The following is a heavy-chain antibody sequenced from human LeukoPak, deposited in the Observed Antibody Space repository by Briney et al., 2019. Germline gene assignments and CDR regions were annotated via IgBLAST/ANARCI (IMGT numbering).Heavy chain of an antibody. V-gene: IGHV3-23*01. CDR3: AKDYYGSGNLPADV. CDR1: GFTFSSYA. Sequence: PGGSLRLSCAASGFTFSSYAMSWVRQAPGKGLECVSAISGSGGSTYYADSVKGRFTISRDNSKNTLYLQMNSLRAEDTAVYYCAKDYYGSGNLPADVWGKGTTVTVSS. J-gene: IGHJ6*04. D-gene: IGHD3-10*01. CDR2: ISGSGGST.